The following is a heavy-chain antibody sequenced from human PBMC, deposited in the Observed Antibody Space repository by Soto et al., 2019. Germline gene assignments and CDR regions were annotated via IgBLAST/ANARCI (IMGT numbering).Heavy chain of an antibody. CDR2: IWYDGSNK. Sequence: GGSLRLCRASSGFTFISYGMHLVRQAPGKGLEWVAVIWYDGSNKYYADSVKGRFTISRDNSKNTLYLQMNSLRAEDTAVYYCARDASGYQFLFDYWGQGTLVTVSS. V-gene: IGHV3-33*01. J-gene: IGHJ4*02. CDR1: GFTFISYG. D-gene: IGHD5-12*01. CDR3: ARDASGYQFLFDY.